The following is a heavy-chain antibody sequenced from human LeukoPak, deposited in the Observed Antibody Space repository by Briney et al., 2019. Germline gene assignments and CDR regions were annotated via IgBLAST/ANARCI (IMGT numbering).Heavy chain of an antibody. CDR3: ARGPRNDP. J-gene: IGHJ5*02. CDR1: GYPFTTYE. CDR2: VHPDTGYA. V-gene: IGHV1-8*01. Sequence: ASVKVSCKTSGYPFTTYEINWVRQAAGQGLEWMGWVHPDTGYADAQKFQGRVTMTSDTSISTAYMELSSLRSDDTVVYFCARGPRNDPWGQGTLVTVSS. D-gene: IGHD1-14*01.